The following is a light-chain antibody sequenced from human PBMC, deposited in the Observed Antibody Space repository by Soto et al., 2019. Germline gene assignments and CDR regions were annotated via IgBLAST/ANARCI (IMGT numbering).Light chain of an antibody. V-gene: IGKV3-20*01. CDR3: QQYGSSPHT. CDR1: QSVSSSY. CDR2: GAS. Sequence: EFVLTQSPGTLSLSPGERATLSCRTSQSVSSSYLAWYQQRPGQPPRLLIYGASSRAAGIPDRFSGSGSGTDFNVTISRLEPEDFAVYYCQQYGSSPHTFGEGTKLEIK. J-gene: IGKJ2*01.